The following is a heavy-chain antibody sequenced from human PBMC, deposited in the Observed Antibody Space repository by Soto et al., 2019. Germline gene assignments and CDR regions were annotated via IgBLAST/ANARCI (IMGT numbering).Heavy chain of an antibody. CDR1: GFTFSTYP. J-gene: IGHJ5*02. D-gene: IGHD3-10*01. CDR3: AKGKSTGDIDWFDP. CDR2: ISGSGDRA. V-gene: IGHV3-23*01. Sequence: RGGSLRLSCAASGFTFSTYPMTWVRQAPGKGLEGVSSISGSGDRAYYTDSVKGRFTVSRDNSKNCLYLQMNSLGVEDTAMYFCAKGKSTGDIDWFDPWGQGSLVTVSS.